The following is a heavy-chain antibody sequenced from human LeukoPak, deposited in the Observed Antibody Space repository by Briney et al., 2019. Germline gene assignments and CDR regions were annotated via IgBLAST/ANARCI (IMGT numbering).Heavy chain of an antibody. CDR2: VSGSGSST. V-gene: IGHV3-23*01. Sequence: GGSLRLSCAASGFTFSSYAMSWVRQAPRKGLEWVSVVSGSGSSTDYADSVKGRFTISRDDSKNTLYLQMSSLSAEDTAVYYCAKMNVLTGYYTPNFDFWGQGTLVTVSS. D-gene: IGHD3-9*01. CDR3: AKMNVLTGYYTPNFDF. CDR1: GFTFSSYA. J-gene: IGHJ4*02.